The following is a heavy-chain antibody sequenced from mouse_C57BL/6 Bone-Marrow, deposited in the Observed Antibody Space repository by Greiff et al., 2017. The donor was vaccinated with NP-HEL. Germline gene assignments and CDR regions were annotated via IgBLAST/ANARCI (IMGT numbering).Heavy chain of an antibody. J-gene: IGHJ1*03. CDR1: GYTFTSYW. V-gene: IGHV1-69*01. CDR2: IDPSDSYT. CDR3: ARPYYGSSYWYFDV. D-gene: IGHD1-1*01. Sequence: QVQLKQPGAELVMPGASVKLSCKASGYTFTSYWMHWVKQRPGQGLEWIGEIDPSDSYTNYNQKFKGKSTFTVDKSSSTAYMQLSSLTSEDSAVYYCARPYYGSSYWYFDVWGTGTTVTVSS.